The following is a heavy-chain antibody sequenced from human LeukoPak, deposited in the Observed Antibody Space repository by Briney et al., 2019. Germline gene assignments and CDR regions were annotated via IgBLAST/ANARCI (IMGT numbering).Heavy chain of an antibody. CDR3: ARGRGYNYYYGMDV. J-gene: IGHJ6*02. CDR1: AGSISSYY. V-gene: IGHV4-59*01. Sequence: SETLSLTCTVSAGSISSYYWSWIRQPPGNVLEWIGNSHDSGSTNYNSSLKSRVTISVDTSKNQFSLRLSSVTAADTAVYYCARGRGYNYYYGMDVWGQGTTVTVSS. CDR2: SHDSGST. D-gene: IGHD5-24*01.